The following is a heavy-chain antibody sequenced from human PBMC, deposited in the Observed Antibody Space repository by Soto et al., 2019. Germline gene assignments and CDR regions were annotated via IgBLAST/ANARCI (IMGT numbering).Heavy chain of an antibody. D-gene: IGHD3-22*01. V-gene: IGHV1-18*01. CDR3: ARIEGMYYYDSRGPGMDA. CDR2: VSDYNGNT. CDR1: GYTFTSYG. J-gene: IGHJ6*02. Sequence: ASVKVSCKASGYTFTSYGISWVRQAPGQGXEWMGWVSDYNGNTNFAQKLQGGVTMTTDTSTTTAYMELRSLGSDDTAVYYCARIEGMYYYDSRGPGMDAWGQGTTVTVSS.